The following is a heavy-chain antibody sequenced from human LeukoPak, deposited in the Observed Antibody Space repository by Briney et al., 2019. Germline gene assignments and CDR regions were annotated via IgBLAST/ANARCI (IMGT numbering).Heavy chain of an antibody. CDR3: ARDSCSSTSCYNNWFDP. CDR1: GGSISSYY. Sequence: PSETPSLTCPVSGGSISSYYWSLIRQPARKGPEWIGRFYTSGSTNYNPSLKSRVTMSVDKSKNQFSLKLNSVTAADTAVYYCARDSCSSTSCYNNWFDPWGQGTLVTVSS. CDR2: FYTSGST. D-gene: IGHD2-2*02. V-gene: IGHV4-4*07. J-gene: IGHJ5*02.